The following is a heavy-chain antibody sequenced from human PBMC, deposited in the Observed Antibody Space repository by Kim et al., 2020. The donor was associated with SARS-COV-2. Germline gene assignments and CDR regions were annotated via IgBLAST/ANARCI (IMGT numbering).Heavy chain of an antibody. V-gene: IGHV3-30-3*02. Sequence: NKYYAESVKCQFTISRDNSKNTLYMQMNSRRAEDTAVYYCAKDGGNWFDPWGQGTLVTVSS. J-gene: IGHJ5*02. D-gene: IGHD3-16*01. CDR2: NK. CDR3: AKDGGNWFDP.